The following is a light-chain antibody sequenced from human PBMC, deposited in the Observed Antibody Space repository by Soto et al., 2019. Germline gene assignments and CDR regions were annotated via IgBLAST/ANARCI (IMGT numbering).Light chain of an antibody. CDR3: PQFSNWPFT. CDR2: EAS. CDR1: QSVGTY. V-gene: IGKV3-11*01. J-gene: IGKJ4*01. Sequence: EIVLTQSPAALPLSPGERATLSCRASQSVGTYLAWYQQRPGQAPRLLIYEASNRAAGIPARFSGSESGTDFTLTIGSLEPEDFAVYYCPQFSNWPFTFGGGTKVEIK.